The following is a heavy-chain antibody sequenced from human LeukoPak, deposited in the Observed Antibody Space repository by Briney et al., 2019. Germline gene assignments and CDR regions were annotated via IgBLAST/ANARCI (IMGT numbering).Heavy chain of an antibody. Sequence: PSETLSLTCTVSGGSINSYYCSWIRQSPGKGLEWIGYIDYNGSANYNPSLKSRVTISLDTSKNQFSLKLSSVTAADTAVYYCATGALGEYYFDFWGQGTLVTVSS. D-gene: IGHD3-10*01. J-gene: IGHJ4*02. CDR3: ATGALGEYYFDF. CDR1: GGSINSYY. CDR2: IDYNGSA. V-gene: IGHV4-59*01.